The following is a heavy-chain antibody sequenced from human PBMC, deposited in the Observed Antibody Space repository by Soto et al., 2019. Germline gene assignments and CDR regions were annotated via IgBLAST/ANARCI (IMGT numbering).Heavy chain of an antibody. CDR3: ARDRRTNYDYYGMDV. Sequence: SETLSLTCTVSVGSISSYYWSWIRQPPGKGLEWIGYIYYSGSTNYNPSLKSRVTISVATTTAHMELTSLRSEDTAVYYCARDRRTNYDYYGMDVWGQGTTVTVSS. CDR1: VGSISSYY. CDR2: IYYSGST. J-gene: IGHJ6*02. V-gene: IGHV4-59*01.